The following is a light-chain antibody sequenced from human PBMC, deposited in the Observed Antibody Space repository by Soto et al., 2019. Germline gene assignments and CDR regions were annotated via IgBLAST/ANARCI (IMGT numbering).Light chain of an antibody. CDR1: QSISRW. Sequence: DIQITQSPSTLSASVGDTVTITCRASQSISRWLAWYQQKPGKAPKILISDASILENGVPSRFSGTGSGTEFTLTISNLQPDDFATYFCQQYNSSSLITFGQGTRLEIK. CDR3: QQYNSSSLIT. J-gene: IGKJ5*01. CDR2: DAS. V-gene: IGKV1-5*01.